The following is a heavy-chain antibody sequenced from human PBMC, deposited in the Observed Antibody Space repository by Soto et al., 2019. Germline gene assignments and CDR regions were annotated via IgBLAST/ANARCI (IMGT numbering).Heavy chain of an antibody. CDR3: AKDRVGGTFYTPLGF. V-gene: IGHV3-30*18. CDR1: GFNFDNYG. D-gene: IGHD1-7*01. Sequence: SGGSLRLSCQASGFNFDNYGMHWVRQAPGKGLEWVAVITYDGSFQYYADSVKSRFTISRDNSKNTLFLHLNTLKPEDTAVYHCAKDRVGGTFYTPLGFWGQGTLVTVSS. J-gene: IGHJ4*02. CDR2: ITYDGSFQ.